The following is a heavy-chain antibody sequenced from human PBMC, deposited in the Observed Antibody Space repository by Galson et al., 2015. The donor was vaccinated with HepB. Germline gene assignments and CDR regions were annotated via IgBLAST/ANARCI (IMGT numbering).Heavy chain of an antibody. CDR3: ARDREDYSNYHVQSDAFDI. V-gene: IGHV1-69*13. J-gene: IGHJ3*02. D-gene: IGHD4-11*01. CDR2: IIPIFGTA. CDR1: GGTFSSYA. Sequence: SVKVSCKASGGTFSSYAINWVRQAPGQGLEWMGGIIPIFGTANYAQKFQGRVTITADESTSTAYMELSSLRSEDTAVYYCARDREDYSNYHVQSDAFDIWGQGTMVTVSS.